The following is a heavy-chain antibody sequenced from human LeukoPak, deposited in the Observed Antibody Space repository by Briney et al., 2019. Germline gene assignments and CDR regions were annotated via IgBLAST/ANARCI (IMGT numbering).Heavy chain of an antibody. J-gene: IGHJ4*02. V-gene: IGHV3-23*01. D-gene: IGHD6-19*01. CDR2: ISGRSDST. CDR1: GFTFSNYA. Sequence: GGSLTLSCAASGFTFSNYAMRWVRPAAGRGLAWVSAISGRSDSTYYADSVQGRCTISRDNSKNTLYLQLNSLGAGDTAIYYCAKDIRASGWYYFDYWGQGTLVTVSS. CDR3: AKDIRASGWYYFDY.